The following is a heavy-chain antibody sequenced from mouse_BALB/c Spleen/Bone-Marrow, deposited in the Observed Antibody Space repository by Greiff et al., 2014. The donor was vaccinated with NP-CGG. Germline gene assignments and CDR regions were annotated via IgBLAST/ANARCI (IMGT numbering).Heavy chain of an antibody. V-gene: IGHV1-7*01. CDR1: GYTFTNYW. CDR2: INPSTGYT. Sequence: QVQLQQSGAELAKPGASVKMSCKASGYTFTNYWMHWVKQRPGQGLEWIRYINPSTGYTEYNQKFKDKATLTADKSSSTAYMQLSSLTSEDSAVYYCARIYYYGRDYWGQGTTLTVSS. D-gene: IGHD1-1*01. CDR3: ARIYYYGRDY. J-gene: IGHJ2*01.